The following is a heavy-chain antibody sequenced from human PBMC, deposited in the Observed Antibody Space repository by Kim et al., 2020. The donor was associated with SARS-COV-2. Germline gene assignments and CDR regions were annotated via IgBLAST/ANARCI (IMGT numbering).Heavy chain of an antibody. CDR3: ASGRSGHYASGSYRPSNYYYNGMDV. D-gene: IGHD3-10*01. V-gene: IGHV4-34*01. CDR1: GGSFSGYY. J-gene: IGHJ6*02. CDR2: IHHSGST. Sequence: SETLSLTCAVNGGSFSGYYWSWIRQSPGKGLEWIGEIHHSGSTNYNPSFKSRVTLSLDPSMNQFSLRLTSVTATDTAVYFCASGRSGHYASGSYRPSNYYYNGMDVWGQGTTVTVSS.